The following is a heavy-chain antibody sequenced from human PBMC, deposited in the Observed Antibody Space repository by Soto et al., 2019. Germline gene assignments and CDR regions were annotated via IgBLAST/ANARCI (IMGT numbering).Heavy chain of an antibody. J-gene: IGHJ4*02. D-gene: IGHD2-2*01. CDR1: GFTFSSYA. V-gene: IGHV3-23*01. CDR3: ANIPTRGYCSSTSCQAVFDY. CDR2: ISGSGGST. Sequence: GSLRLSCAASGFTFSSYAMSWVRQAPGKGLEWVSAISGSGGSTYYADSVKGRFTISRDNSKNTLYLQMNSLRAEDTAVYYCANIPTRGYCSSTSCQAVFDYWGQGTLVTVSS.